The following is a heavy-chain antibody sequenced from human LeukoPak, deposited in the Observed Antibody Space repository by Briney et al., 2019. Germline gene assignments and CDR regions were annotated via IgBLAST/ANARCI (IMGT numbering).Heavy chain of an antibody. D-gene: IGHD6-13*01. V-gene: IGHV3-49*03. Sequence: GGSLRLTRTVSGFTFGDYAMSWFRQAPGKGLEWVGFIRSKAYGGTTEYAASVKGRFTISRDDSKSIAYLQMNSLRAEDTAVYYCAIHSSSWTNWFDPWGQGTLVTVSS. J-gene: IGHJ5*02. CDR3: AIHSSSWTNWFDP. CDR1: GFTFGDYA. CDR2: IRSKAYGGTT.